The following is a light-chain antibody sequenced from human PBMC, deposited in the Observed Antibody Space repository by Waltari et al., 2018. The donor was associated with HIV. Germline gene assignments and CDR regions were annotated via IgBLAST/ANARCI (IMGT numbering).Light chain of an antibody. J-gene: IGKJ1*01. V-gene: IGKV3-11*01. Sequence: EIVLTQSPATLSLSPGDRATLSCRASQSVNRYLAWYQQKPGQAPRLLIYDASSRATGIPARFSGSGSGTDFTLTISSLEPEDFAVYYCQQRNSWPRTFGQGTRVEGK. CDR1: QSVNRY. CDR3: QQRNSWPRT. CDR2: DAS.